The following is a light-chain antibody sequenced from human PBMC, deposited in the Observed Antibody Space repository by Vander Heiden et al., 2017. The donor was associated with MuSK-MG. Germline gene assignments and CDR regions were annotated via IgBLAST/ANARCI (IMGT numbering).Light chain of an antibody. CDR2: TAS. CDR3: QQSDTVPRT. J-gene: IGKJ1*01. CDR1: QSISSY. V-gene: IGKV1-39*01. Sequence: DIQMTQSPSSLSASVGDRVSITCRASQSISSYLNWYQQKLGKAPKLLIYTASSLQSGVPSRFTGTGSATDFTLTISSLHPEDFATYYCQQSDTVPRTFGQGTKVDIK.